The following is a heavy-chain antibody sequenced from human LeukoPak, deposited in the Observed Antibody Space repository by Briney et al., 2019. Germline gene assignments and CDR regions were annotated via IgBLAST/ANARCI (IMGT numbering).Heavy chain of an antibody. CDR3: ARTTEGGYTYDYFYYYYMDV. V-gene: IGHV4-59*01. J-gene: IGHJ6*03. CDR2: LHYSGST. D-gene: IGHD5-18*01. CDR1: SGSISDYY. Sequence: SETLSLTCTVSSGSISDYYWSWIRQPPGKGLEWIGYLHYSGSTNYNPSLKSRVTISVDTSKNQFSLKLSSVTAADTAVYYCARTTEGGYTYDYFYYYYMDVWGKGTTVTISS.